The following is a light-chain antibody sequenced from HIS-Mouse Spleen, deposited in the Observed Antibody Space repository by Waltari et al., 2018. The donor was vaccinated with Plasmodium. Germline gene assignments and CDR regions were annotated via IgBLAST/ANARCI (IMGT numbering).Light chain of an antibody. CDR2: KAS. CDR3: QQYNSYDT. Sequence: DIQMTQSPSTLSASVGDRVTITCRASQSISSWFAWFQQKPGKAPKLLIYKASSLESGGPCMFSGSGSGTEFTVTISSLQPDDFATYYCQQYNSYDTCGQGTKLEIK. J-gene: IGKJ2*01. V-gene: IGKV1-5*03. CDR1: QSISSW.